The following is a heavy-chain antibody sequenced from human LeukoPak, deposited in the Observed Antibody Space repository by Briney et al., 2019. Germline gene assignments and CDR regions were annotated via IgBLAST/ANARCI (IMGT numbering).Heavy chain of an antibody. J-gene: IGHJ5*02. D-gene: IGHD2-2*01. CDR3: ARERVPAALNWFDP. CDR1: GYTFTSYD. V-gene: IGHV1-18*01. CDR2: ISAYNGNT. Sequence: GAAVKVSCKASGYTFTSYDISWVRQAPGQGLEWMGWISAYNGNTNYAQKLQGRVTMTTDTSTSTAYMELRSLRSDDTAVYYCARERVPAALNWFDPWGQGTLVTVSS.